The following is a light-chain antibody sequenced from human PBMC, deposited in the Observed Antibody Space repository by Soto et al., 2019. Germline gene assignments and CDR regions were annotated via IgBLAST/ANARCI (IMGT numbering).Light chain of an antibody. CDR2: DNS. Sequence: QSVLTQPPSVSGAPGQRVTISCTGSSSNIGAGYDVHWYQQLPGTAPKLLIYDNSNRPSGVPDRFSGSKSATSASLAITGVQAEDEADYYCQSYDSSLSGVVFGGGTQLTVL. CDR1: SSNIGAGYD. V-gene: IGLV1-40*01. J-gene: IGLJ2*01. CDR3: QSYDSSLSGVV.